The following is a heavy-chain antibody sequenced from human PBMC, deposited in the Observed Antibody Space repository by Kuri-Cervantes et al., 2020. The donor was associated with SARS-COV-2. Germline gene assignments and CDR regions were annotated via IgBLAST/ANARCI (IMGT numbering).Heavy chain of an antibody. D-gene: IGHD3-16*01. J-gene: IGHJ6*03. CDR3: ARGAANYYYMDV. V-gene: IGHV3-33*08. Sequence: GGSLRLSCGASGFSLTNYAIHWVRQAPGKGLEWVSVIWYDGKNEYYAGSVKGRFNISRDTSKNTASLHMNSLRAEDTAMYYCARGAANYYYMDVWGKGTTVTVSS. CDR2: IWYDGKNE. CDR1: GFSLTNYA.